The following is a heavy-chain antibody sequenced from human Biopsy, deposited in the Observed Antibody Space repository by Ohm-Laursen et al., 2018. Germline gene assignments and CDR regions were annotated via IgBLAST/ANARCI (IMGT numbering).Heavy chain of an antibody. J-gene: IGHJ4*02. CDR3: AKIPPSRCDSGECYPIFDY. D-gene: IGHD2-21*01. CDR2: ISPTADII. Sequence: SLRLSCAASGFTFSDHYMSRIRQAPGKGLEWLSYISPTADIIFDTDSVKGRFTISRDNAKNSLYLQMNSLRAEDTAIYYCAKIPPSRCDSGECYPIFDYWGQGTLVTVSS. V-gene: IGHV3-11*01. CDR1: GFTFSDHY.